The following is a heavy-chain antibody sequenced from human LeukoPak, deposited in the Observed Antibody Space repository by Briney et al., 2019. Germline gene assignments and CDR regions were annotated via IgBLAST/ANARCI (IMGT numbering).Heavy chain of an antibody. D-gene: IGHD1-14*01. CDR2: ISAYNGNT. V-gene: IGHV1-18*01. CDR1: GFTFSSYA. Sequence: PGGSLRLSCAASGFTFSSYAMHWVRQAPGQGLEWMGWISAYNGNTNYAQKLQGRVTMTTDTSTSTAYMELRSLRSDDTAVYYCARDLAGTNNWFDPWGQGTLVTVSS. J-gene: IGHJ5*02. CDR3: ARDLAGTNNWFDP.